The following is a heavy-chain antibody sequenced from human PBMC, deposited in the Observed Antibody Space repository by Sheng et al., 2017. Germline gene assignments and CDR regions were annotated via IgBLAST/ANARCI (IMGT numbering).Heavy chain of an antibody. CDR2: VCYNGRT. CDR1: GGSISSSPYC. J-gene: IGHJ4*02. V-gene: IGHV4-39*02. CDR3: AREVHSQPDY. Sequence: QLQLQESGPGLVKPSETLSLTCTVSGGSISSSPYCCGWIRQPPGKGLEWIGSVCYNGRTYYKPSLKSRVTISVDTSNNHFSLKLSSVTAADTAVYYCAREVHSQPDYWGQGTPGHRLL. D-gene: IGHD4-4*01.